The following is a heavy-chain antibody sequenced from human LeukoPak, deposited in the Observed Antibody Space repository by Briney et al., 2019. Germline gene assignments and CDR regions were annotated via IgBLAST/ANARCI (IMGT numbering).Heavy chain of an antibody. Sequence: GGSLRLSCAASGFTFSSYWMHWVRQAPGKGLVWVSRINSDGSSTSYADSVKGRFTISRDNAKNTLYLQMNSLRAEDTAVYYCARDRIAAAALGQNWFDPWGQGTLVTVSS. CDR1: GFTFSSYW. V-gene: IGHV3-74*01. CDR2: INSDGSST. J-gene: IGHJ5*02. CDR3: ARDRIAAAALGQNWFDP. D-gene: IGHD6-13*01.